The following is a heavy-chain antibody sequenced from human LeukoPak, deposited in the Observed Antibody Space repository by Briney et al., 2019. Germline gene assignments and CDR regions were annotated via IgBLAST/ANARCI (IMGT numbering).Heavy chain of an antibody. V-gene: IGHV3-33*06. Sequence: PGRSLRLSCAASGFTFSSDGMHWVRQAQGKGLGWVSVMWYEGSNKYYADSVKGRFTLSRDNSNNTLYLQMNSLRAEDTAVYYRAKPGDDYGPSGYFDYWGQGTLVTVSS. J-gene: IGHJ4*02. D-gene: IGHD4-17*01. CDR1: GFTFSSDG. CDR3: AKPGDDYGPSGYFDY. CDR2: MWYEGSNK.